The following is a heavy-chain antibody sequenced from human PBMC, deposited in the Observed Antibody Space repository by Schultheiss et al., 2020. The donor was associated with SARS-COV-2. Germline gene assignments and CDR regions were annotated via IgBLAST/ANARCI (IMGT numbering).Heavy chain of an antibody. J-gene: IGHJ6*03. CDR2: IYYSGST. CDR1: GYSFTSYW. V-gene: IGHV4-59*01. CDR3: ARAKYYDFWSGYYPYYYYYMDV. Sequence: GSLRLSCKGSGYSFTSYWIGWVRQMPGKGLEWIGYIYYSGSTNYNPSLKSRVTISVDTSKNQFSLKLSSVTAADTAVYYCARAKYYDFWSGYYPYYYYYMDVWGKGTTVTVSS. D-gene: IGHD3-3*01.